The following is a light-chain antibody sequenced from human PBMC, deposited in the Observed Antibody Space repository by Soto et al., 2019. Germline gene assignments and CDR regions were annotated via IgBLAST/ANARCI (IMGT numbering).Light chain of an antibody. CDR3: QQLNNYPFT. CDR2: AAS. Sequence: DIQLTQSPSFLSASVGDRVTITCRASQGISSYLAWYQQKPGKAPNLLIYAASTLQSGVPSRFSGSGSGTEFTLTISCLQPDDFATYYCQQLNNYPFTFVPGTKVDIK. V-gene: IGKV1-9*01. J-gene: IGKJ3*01. CDR1: QGISSY.